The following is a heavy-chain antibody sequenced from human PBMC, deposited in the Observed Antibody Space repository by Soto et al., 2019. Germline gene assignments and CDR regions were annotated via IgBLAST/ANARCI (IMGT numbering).Heavy chain of an antibody. Sequence: ASVKVSWKASGYSFTSYAMHWVRQAPGQRLEWMGWINAGNGNTKYSQKFQGRVTITRDTSASTAYMELSSLRSEDTAVYYCARDRSLYSSAHWGYWGQGTLVTVSS. CDR1: GYSFTSYA. J-gene: IGHJ4*02. CDR3: ARDRSLYSSAHWGY. V-gene: IGHV1-3*01. CDR2: INAGNGNT. D-gene: IGHD6-19*01.